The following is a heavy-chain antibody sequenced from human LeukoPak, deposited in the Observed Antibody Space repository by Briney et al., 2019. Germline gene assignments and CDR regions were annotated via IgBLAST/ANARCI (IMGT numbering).Heavy chain of an antibody. CDR3: ARTSSAVNTKGLDS. V-gene: IGHV3-53*01. Sequence: GGSLRLSCAASGFAVSSNYMTWVRQAPGKGLEWVSVVYSGGSTEYADSVKGRFTISRDNSKNTLYVQMNSLRAEDTAVYYCARTSSAVNTKGLDSWGQGTLVTVSS. J-gene: IGHJ4*02. D-gene: IGHD6-13*01. CDR2: VYSGGST. CDR1: GFAVSSNY.